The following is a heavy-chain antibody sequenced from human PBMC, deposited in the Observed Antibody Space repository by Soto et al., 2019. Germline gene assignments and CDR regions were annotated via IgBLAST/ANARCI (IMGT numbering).Heavy chain of an antibody. CDR2: ISSSSSYI. J-gene: IGHJ6*02. D-gene: IGHD3-16*01. V-gene: IGHV3-21*01. Sequence: EVQLVESGGGLVKPGGSLRLSCAASGFTFSSYSMNWVRQAPGKGLEWVSSISSSSSYIYYADSVKGRFTISRDNAKNSLYLQMNILRAEDTAVYYCARDGALASLLYYYYGMDVWGQGTTVTVSS. CDR1: GFTFSSYS. CDR3: ARDGALASLLYYYYGMDV.